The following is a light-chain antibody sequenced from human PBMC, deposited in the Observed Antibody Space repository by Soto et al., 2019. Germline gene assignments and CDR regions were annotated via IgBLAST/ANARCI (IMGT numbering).Light chain of an antibody. CDR1: QIVTSS. CDR2: DTF. Sequence: EIVLTQSPATLSLSPGTGATLSCRASQIVTSSLAWYQQRPGQAPRLLIYDTFTRATGIPARFSAKGAGTDFTLTISSLEPDHHEVHSCPLRSDWPLTYTFGQGTKVDSK. CDR3: PLRSDWPLTYT. J-gene: IGKJ2*01. V-gene: IGKV3-11*01.